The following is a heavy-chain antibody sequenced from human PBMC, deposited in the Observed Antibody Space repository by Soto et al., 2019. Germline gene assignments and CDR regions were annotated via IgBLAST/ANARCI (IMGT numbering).Heavy chain of an antibody. CDR2: IKSKTSGETT. J-gene: IGHJ4*02. Sequence: PGGSLRLSCAASGFTFNPAWLTWVRQAPGKGLEWVARIKSKTSGETTDYAAPVKGRFTISRDDSQATVYLQMNSLNTEDTAIYYCVVDVTSSGVGELDYWGQGTLVTVSS. CDR1: GFTFNPAW. CDR3: VVDVTSSGVGELDY. V-gene: IGHV3-15*01. D-gene: IGHD3-3*01.